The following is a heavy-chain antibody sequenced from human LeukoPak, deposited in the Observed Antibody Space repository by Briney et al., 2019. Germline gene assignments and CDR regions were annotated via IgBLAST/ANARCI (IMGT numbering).Heavy chain of an antibody. CDR3: ARGGIRVSGIDEFDY. CDR1: GFTFTNYD. J-gene: IGHJ4*02. Sequence: GGSLRLSCAASGFTFTNYDMHWVRQATGKGLEWVSAIGIRGDTYYSGSVKGRFIISRENAENSLYLQMNSLRAEDTAVYYCARGGIRVSGIDEFDYWGQGTLVTVSS. CDR2: IGIRGDT. V-gene: IGHV3-13*01. D-gene: IGHD6-19*01.